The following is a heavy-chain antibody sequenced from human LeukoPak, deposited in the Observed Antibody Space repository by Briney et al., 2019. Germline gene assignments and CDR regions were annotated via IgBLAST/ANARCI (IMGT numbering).Heavy chain of an antibody. V-gene: IGHV1-8*03. CDR3: ATSTMPCSSTSCYYPRASVYYYYMDV. Sequence: ASVKVSCKASGYTFTSYDINWVRQATGQGLEWMGWMNPNSGNTGYAQKFQGRVTITRNTSRSTAYMELSSLRSEDTAVYYCATSTMPCSSTSCYYPRASVYYYYMDVWGKGTTVTVSS. CDR2: MNPNSGNT. D-gene: IGHD2-2*01. CDR1: GYTFTSYD. J-gene: IGHJ6*03.